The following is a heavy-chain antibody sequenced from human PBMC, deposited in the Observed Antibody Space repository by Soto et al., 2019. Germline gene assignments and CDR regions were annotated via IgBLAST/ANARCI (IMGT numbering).Heavy chain of an antibody. J-gene: IGHJ6*03. CDR2: IGGSGGST. CDR1: GFTFSSYG. V-gene: IGHV3-23*01. CDR3: AKKSGPITTTPLYYYYYMDV. D-gene: IGHD1-26*01. Sequence: GGSLRLSCAASGFTFSSYGMTWVRQAPGKGLEWVSTIGGSGGSTHYTDSVKGPFTISRDNSKNTLYLQMNSLRAEDTAVYYCAKKSGPITTTPLYYYYYMDVWGKGTSVTVSS.